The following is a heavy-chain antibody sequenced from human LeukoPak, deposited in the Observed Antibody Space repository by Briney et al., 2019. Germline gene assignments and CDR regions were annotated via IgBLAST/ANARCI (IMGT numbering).Heavy chain of an antibody. CDR3: ARLINCYSYCYMDV. V-gene: IGHV4-4*09. J-gene: IGHJ6*03. D-gene: IGHD1-1*01. CDR2: NSTSGCT. CDR1: DRSISSYY. Sequence: SEPLTLPCTVSDRSISSYYWRWPRQPPEKGLEWVRRNSTSGCTKYNPSSEGRVVISVDRSKNQFSLKVSSATAADTAVYYCARLINCYSYCYMDVWGTGTSVTVSS.